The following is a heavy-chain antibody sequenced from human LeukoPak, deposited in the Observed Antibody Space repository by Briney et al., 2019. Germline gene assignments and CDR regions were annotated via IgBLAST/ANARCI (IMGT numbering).Heavy chain of an antibody. J-gene: IGHJ4*02. CDR1: GFTFDDYA. V-gene: IGHV3-9*01. CDR2: ISWNSGSI. D-gene: IGHD1-14*01. Sequence: GGSLRLSCAASGFTFDDYAMHWVRQAPGKGLEWVSGISWNSGSIGYADSVKGRFTISRDNAKNSLYLQMNSLRAEDTALYYCAKARVPNITPPDYWGQGTLVTVS. CDR3: AKARVPNITPPDY.